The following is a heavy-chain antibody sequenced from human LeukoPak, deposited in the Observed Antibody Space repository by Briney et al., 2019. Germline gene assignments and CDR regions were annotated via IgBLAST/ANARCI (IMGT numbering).Heavy chain of an antibody. CDR3: TTDEGFLELPNDY. CDR2: IKSKTDGGTT. V-gene: IGHV3-15*01. J-gene: IGHJ4*02. CDR1: GFTFSNAW. Sequence: GGSLRLSCAASGFTFSNAWMSWVRQAPGKGLEWVGRIKSKTDGGTTDYAAPVKGRFTISRDDSKNTLYLQMNSLKTEDTAVYYCTTDEGFLELPNDYWGQGTLVTVSS. D-gene: IGHD3-3*01.